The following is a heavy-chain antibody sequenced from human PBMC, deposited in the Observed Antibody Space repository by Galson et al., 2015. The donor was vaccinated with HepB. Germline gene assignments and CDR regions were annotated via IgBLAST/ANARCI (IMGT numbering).Heavy chain of an antibody. CDR1: GFTFRSYG. CDR3: GKDGRSGTTAYYYYSYVDV. Sequence: SLRLSCAASGFTFRSYGMHWVRQAPGKGLEWVAVISYDGTDKYYEDSVMGRFAISRDKSKNTLYLEMHNLRVEDTAVYYCGKDGRSGTTAYYYYSYVDVWGKGTAVTVSS. CDR2: ISYDGTDK. V-gene: IGHV3-30*18. J-gene: IGHJ6*03. D-gene: IGHD4-17*01.